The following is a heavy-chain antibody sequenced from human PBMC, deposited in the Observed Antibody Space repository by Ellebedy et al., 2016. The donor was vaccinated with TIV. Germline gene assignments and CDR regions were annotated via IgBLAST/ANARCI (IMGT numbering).Heavy chain of an antibody. CDR3: ARVAPSHFDY. J-gene: IGHJ4*02. D-gene: IGHD2-15*01. CDR2: ISSSSSTI. CDR1: GFTFSSYS. V-gene: IGHV3-48*04. Sequence: GGSLRLXXAASGFTFSSYSMNWVRQAPGKGLEWVSYISSSSSTIYYADSVKGRFTISRDNAKNSLYLQMNSLRAEDTAVYYCARVAPSHFDYWGQGTLVTVSS.